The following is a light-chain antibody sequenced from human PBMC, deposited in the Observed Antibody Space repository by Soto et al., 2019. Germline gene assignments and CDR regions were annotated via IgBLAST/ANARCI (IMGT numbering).Light chain of an antibody. CDR1: ALPRQF. CDR3: QSSDSSGTYPI. V-gene: IGLV3-25*03. CDR2: KDS. J-gene: IGLJ2*01. Sequence: SYELTQPPSVSVSPGQTARITCSGDALPRQFPYWYQQKQGQAPVVVSYKDSERPSAIPERFSGASSGTIVTLTISGVQAEDEADYYCQSSDSSGTYPIFGGGTKLTVL.